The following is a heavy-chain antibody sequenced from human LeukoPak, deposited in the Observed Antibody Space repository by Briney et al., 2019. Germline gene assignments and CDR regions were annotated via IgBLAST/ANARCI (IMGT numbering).Heavy chain of an antibody. Sequence: GGSLRLSCAASGFTFSSYAMDWVRQAPGKGLEWVAVISYDGSNKYYADSVKRRFTISRDNSKNTMYLQMNSLRADDTAVYYCARAAIGGGTTDYWGQGTLVTVSS. CDR2: ISYDGSNK. CDR1: GFTFSSYA. V-gene: IGHV3-30*14. CDR3: ARAAIGGGTTDY. J-gene: IGHJ4*02. D-gene: IGHD1/OR15-1a*01.